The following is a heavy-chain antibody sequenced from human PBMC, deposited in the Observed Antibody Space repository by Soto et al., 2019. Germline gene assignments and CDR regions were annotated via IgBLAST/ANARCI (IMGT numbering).Heavy chain of an antibody. CDR3: ARSLWAATTNLQGDY. CDR2: IYRGDSDT. Sequence: EVQLVQSGTEVKKTGESLKISCKGSGYSLTDYWIAWVRQMPGKGLDWMGIIYRGDSDTRYNPSFEGQVTISADKSINTAYVQWSSLKASDSAMYYCARSLWAATTNLQGDYWGQGTLVTVSS. D-gene: IGHD3-16*01. J-gene: IGHJ4*02. V-gene: IGHV5-51*01. CDR1: GYSLTDYW.